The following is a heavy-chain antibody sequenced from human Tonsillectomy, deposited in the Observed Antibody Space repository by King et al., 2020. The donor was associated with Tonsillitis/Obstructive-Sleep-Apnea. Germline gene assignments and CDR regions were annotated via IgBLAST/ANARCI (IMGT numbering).Heavy chain of an antibody. D-gene: IGHD4-17*01. Sequence: QLVQSGAEVKKPGASVKVSCKASGYTFTSFGITWVRQAPGQGLEWMGWISTYNGNTNCTQKLQGRVNMTTDTSKSTTYMELRSLRSDDTAVYYCANYAVRMRGFDIWGQGRMVTVSS. J-gene: IGHJ3*02. CDR3: ANYAVRMRGFDI. CDR1: GYTFTSFG. CDR2: ISTYNGNT. V-gene: IGHV1-18*01.